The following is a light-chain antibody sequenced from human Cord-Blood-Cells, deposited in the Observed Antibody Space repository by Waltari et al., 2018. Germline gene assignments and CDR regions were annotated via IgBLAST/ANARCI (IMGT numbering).Light chain of an antibody. CDR3: QQRSNWPLIT. J-gene: IGKJ5*01. CDR2: DAS. Sequence: EIVLTQSPATLSLSPGDRATLSCRASQSVSSYLAWYQQEPGQAPRLLIYDASNRATGIPARFSGSGSGTDFTLTISSLEPEDFAVYYCQQRSNWPLITFGQGTRLEIK. V-gene: IGKV3-11*01. CDR1: QSVSSY.